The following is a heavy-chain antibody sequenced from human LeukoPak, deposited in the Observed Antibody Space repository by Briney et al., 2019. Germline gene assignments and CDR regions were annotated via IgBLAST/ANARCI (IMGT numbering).Heavy chain of an antibody. CDR2: ISSNGGST. Sequence: GGSLRLSCAASGFTFSSYAMHWVRQAPGKGLEYVSAISSNGGSTYYANSVKGRFTISRDNSKNTLYLQMGSLRAEDMAVYYCARAYGGYEYYFDHWGQGTLVTVSS. CDR1: GFTFSSYA. D-gene: IGHD5-12*01. CDR3: ARAYGGYEYYFDH. V-gene: IGHV3-64*01. J-gene: IGHJ4*02.